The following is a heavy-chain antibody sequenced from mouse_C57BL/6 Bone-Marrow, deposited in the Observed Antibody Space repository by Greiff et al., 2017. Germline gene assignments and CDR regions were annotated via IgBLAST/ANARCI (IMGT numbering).Heavy chain of an antibody. CDR3: TVYYGSMWFAY. CDR1: GFNIKDDY. D-gene: IGHD1-1*01. Sequence: EVQLQQSGAELVRPGASVKLSCTASGFNIKDDYMHWVKQRPEQGLEWIGWIDPENGDTEYASKFQGKATITADTSSNTAYLQLSRLTSEDAAVYYCTVYYGSMWFAYWGQGTLVTVSA. J-gene: IGHJ3*01. CDR2: IDPENGDT. V-gene: IGHV14-4*01.